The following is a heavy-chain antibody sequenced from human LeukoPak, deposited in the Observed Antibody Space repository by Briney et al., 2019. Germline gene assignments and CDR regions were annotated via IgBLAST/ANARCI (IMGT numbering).Heavy chain of an antibody. J-gene: IGHJ6*04. Sequence: GGSLRLSCPASGFTFNNFSMNGVRQAPGKGLEWISYISPSSRTIYYADSVKGRFTISRDNAKSSLYLQMNSLRAEDTAVYYCASFPRRFSAWCVWGKGTTVTVSS. D-gene: IGHD2-8*02. V-gene: IGHV3-48*04. CDR2: ISPSSRTI. CDR1: GFTFNNFS. CDR3: ASFPRRFSAWCV.